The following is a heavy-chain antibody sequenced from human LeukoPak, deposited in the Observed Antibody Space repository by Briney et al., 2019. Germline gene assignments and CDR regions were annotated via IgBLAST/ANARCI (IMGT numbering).Heavy chain of an antibody. CDR1: GGSISSYY. J-gene: IGHJ1*01. CDR3: ARASGWTEYFQH. CDR2: IYYSGST. Sequence: SETLSLTCTVSGGSISSYYWSWIRQPPGKGLEWIGYIYYSGSTNYNPSLKSRATISVDTSKNQFSLKLSSVTAADTAVYYCARASGWTEYFQHWGQGTLVTVSS. V-gene: IGHV4-59*01. D-gene: IGHD6-19*01.